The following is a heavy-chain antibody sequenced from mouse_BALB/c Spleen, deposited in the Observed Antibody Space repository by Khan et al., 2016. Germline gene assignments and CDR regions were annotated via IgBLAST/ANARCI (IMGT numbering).Heavy chain of an antibody. CDR1: GYTFTNYG. J-gene: IGHJ1*01. CDR3: ASRDYYGSSSWYFDG. CDR2: INTYTGEP. V-gene: IGHV9-3-1*01. Sequence: QIQLVQSGPELKKPGETVKISCKASGYTFTNYGMNWVKQAPGKGLKWMGWINTYTGEPTYADDFKGRIAFSLETSASTAYLQINNLKNEDTATYFCASRDYYGSSSWYFDGWGAGTTVTVSS. D-gene: IGHD1-1*01.